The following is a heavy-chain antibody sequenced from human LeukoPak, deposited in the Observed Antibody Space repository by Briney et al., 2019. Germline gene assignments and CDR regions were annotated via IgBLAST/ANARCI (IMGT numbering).Heavy chain of an antibody. CDR2: INQDGSEK. J-gene: IGHJ4*02. CDR3: ARDLGY. Sequence: PGGSLRLSCAGSGFTFSNAWMSWVRQALGKGLEWVATINQDGSEKYYVDSVKGRFTISRDNANNSLHLQMNSLRAEDTAVYYCARDLGYWGQGTLVSVSS. D-gene: IGHD7-27*01. V-gene: IGHV3-7*04. CDR1: GFTFSNAW.